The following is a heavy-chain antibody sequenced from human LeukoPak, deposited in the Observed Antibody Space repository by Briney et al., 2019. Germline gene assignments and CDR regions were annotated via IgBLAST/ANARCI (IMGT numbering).Heavy chain of an antibody. Sequence: PGGSLRLSCAASGFTFGTSGLHWVRQAPGKGLEWVAVKSYDGTNEHYADSVKGRFTISRDDSKNTLYLQMNSLRAEDTAVYYCAKTYASGWYDAFDIWGQGTMVTVSS. CDR3: AKTYASGWYDAFDI. D-gene: IGHD6-19*01. J-gene: IGHJ3*02. CDR1: GFTFGTSG. CDR2: KSYDGTNE. V-gene: IGHV3-30*18.